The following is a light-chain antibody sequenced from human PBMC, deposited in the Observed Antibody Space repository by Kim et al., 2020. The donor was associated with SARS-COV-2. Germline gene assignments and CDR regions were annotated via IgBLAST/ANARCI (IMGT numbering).Light chain of an antibody. CDR1: LSVRNY. CDR3: HQYNNWPPFS. CDR2: DAS. Sequence: SPGDKATLYCRASLSVRNYLAWDQQKPGQVPRLLIYDASTRATDIPARFSGSGSGTEFTLTISSLQSEDSAVYYCHQYNNWPPFSFGPGTKVDIK. V-gene: IGKV3-15*01. J-gene: IGKJ3*01.